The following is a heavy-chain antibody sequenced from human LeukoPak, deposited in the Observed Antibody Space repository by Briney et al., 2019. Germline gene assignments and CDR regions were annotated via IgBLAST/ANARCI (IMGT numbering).Heavy chain of an antibody. Sequence: KPSETLSLTCAVYGGSFSGYYWSWIREPPGKGLEGIGEINHSGSTNYNPSLKSRVTISVDTSKNQFSLKLSSVTAADTAVYYCASVHCSSTSCYVSDAFDIWGQGTMVTASS. CDR2: INHSGST. CDR1: GGSFSGYY. D-gene: IGHD2-2*01. V-gene: IGHV4-34*01. CDR3: ASVHCSSTSCYVSDAFDI. J-gene: IGHJ3*02.